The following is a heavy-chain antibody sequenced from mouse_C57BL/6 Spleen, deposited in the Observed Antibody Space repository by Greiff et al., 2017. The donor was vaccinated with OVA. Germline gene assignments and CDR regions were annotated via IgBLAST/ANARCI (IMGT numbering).Heavy chain of an antibody. Sequence: EVQLQQSGPELVKPGASVKISCKASGYSFTGYYMNWVKQSPEKSLEWIGEINPSTGGTTYNQKFKATATLTVDKSSSTAYMQLKSLTSEDSAVYYCARFDGSYAMDYWGQGTSVTVSS. D-gene: IGHD2-3*01. V-gene: IGHV1-42*01. CDR1: GYSFTGYY. CDR2: INPSTGGT. J-gene: IGHJ4*01. CDR3: ARFDGSYAMDY.